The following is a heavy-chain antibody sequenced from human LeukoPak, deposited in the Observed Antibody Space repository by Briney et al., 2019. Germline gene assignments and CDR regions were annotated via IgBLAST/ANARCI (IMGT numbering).Heavy chain of an antibody. CDR2: ISDSGGST. D-gene: IGHD6-19*01. CDR1: GFSFSTYA. CDR3: AKEVAIPVAVDAFER. Sequence: GGSLRLSCAASGFSFSTYAMSWVRQAPGKGLEWVSGISDSGGSTYYADSVKGRFTISRDNSKDTLYLQMNSLGAEDTAVYYCAKEVAIPVAVDAFERWGQGTLVTVSS. V-gene: IGHV3-23*01. J-gene: IGHJ3*02.